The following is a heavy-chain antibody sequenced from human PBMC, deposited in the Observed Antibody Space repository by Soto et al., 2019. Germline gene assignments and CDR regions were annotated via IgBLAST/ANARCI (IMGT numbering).Heavy chain of an antibody. CDR1: GGSIYSYW. CDR3: ARDIGSYAYGEGY. V-gene: IGHV4-4*07. J-gene: IGHJ4*02. Sequence: KPSETLSLTCSVSGGSIYSYWWSWIRQPAGKGLEWIGRVYSSGTTDYNPSLNSRATMSVETSKNQFSLKLSSVTAADTAVYYCARDIGSYAYGEGYWGQGIQVTVSS. D-gene: IGHD3-10*01. CDR2: VYSSGTT.